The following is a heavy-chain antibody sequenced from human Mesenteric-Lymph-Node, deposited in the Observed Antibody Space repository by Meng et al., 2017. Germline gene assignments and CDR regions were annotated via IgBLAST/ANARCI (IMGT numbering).Heavy chain of an antibody. J-gene: IGHJ4*02. V-gene: IGHV1-2*02. CDR3: ARIGPLDVLLWFGELPESDY. CDR2: INPNSGGT. CDR1: GYTFIGYH. Sequence: ASVKVSCKASGYTFIGYHMHWLRQAPGQGLEWMGWINPNSGGTNYAQKFQGRVTMTRDTSISTAYMELSRLRSDDTAVYYCARIGPLDVLLWFGELPESDYWGQGTLVTVSS. D-gene: IGHD3-10*01.